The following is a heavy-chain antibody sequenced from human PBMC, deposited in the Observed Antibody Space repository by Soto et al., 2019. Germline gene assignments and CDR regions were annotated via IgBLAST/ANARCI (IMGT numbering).Heavy chain of an antibody. V-gene: IGHV1-18*01. Sequence: ASVKVSCKASGYTFTSYGISWVRQAPGQGLEWMGWISAYNGNTNYAQKLQGRVTMTTDTSTSTAYMELRSLRSDDTAVYYCARDHRPRYCSGGSCSYNWFAPWGQGTLVTVSS. D-gene: IGHD2-15*01. CDR1: GYTFTSYG. J-gene: IGHJ5*02. CDR2: ISAYNGNT. CDR3: ARDHRPRYCSGGSCSYNWFAP.